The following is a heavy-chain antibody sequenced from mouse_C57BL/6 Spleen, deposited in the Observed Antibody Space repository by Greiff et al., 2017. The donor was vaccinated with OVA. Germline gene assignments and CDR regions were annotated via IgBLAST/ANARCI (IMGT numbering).Heavy chain of an antibody. J-gene: IGHJ2*01. Sequence: QVQLKESGAELMKPGASVKLSCKATGYTFTGYWIEWVKQRPGHGLEWIGEILPGSGSTNYTEKVKGKATFTAETSSNTAYMQLSSLTTEDSAMYYCARDYGSSYGFDGWGQGATLTVAS. D-gene: IGHD1-1*01. V-gene: IGHV1-9*01. CDR1: GYTFTGYW. CDR3: ARDYGSSYGFDG. CDR2: ILPGSGST.